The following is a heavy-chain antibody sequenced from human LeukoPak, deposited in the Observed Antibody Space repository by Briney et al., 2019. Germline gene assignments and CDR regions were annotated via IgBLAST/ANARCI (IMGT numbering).Heavy chain of an antibody. CDR2: MNPNSGNT. J-gene: IGHJ5*02. D-gene: IGHD5-18*01. CDR3: AREEIESPIARGYSYGSQGNWFDP. V-gene: IGHV1-8*01. Sequence: ASVKVSCKASGYTFTSYDINWVRQATGQGLEWMGWMNPNSGNTGYAQKFQGRVTMTRNTSISTAYMELSSLRSEDTAVYYCAREEIESPIARGYSYGSQGNWFDPWGQGTLVTVSS. CDR1: GYTFTSYD.